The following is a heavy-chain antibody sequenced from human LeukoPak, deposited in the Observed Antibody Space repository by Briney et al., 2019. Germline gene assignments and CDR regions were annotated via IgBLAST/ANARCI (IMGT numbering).Heavy chain of an antibody. CDR3: ARTHNFRYCSSTSCLNWFDP. CDR1: GGSISIYY. V-gene: IGHV4-59*01. CDR2: IYYSGST. D-gene: IGHD2-2*01. J-gene: IGHJ5*02. Sequence: SETLSLTCTVSGGSISIYYWSWIRQPPGKGLEWIGYIYYSGSTNYNPSLKSRVTISVDTSKNQFSLKLSSVTAADTAVYYCARTHNFRYCSSTSCLNWFDPWGQGTLVTVSS.